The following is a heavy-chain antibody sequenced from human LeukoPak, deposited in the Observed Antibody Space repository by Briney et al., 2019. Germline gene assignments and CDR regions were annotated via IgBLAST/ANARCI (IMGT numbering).Heavy chain of an antibody. V-gene: IGHV4-34*01. CDR2: LNHSGST. D-gene: IGHD3-22*01. CDR1: VLTFSSDD. J-gene: IGHJ4*02. Sequence: LRRSCAASVLTFSSDDMNWLRKPPVKGLEWKGELNHSGSTNYNPSLKSRVTISVDTSKNQFSLKLSSVTAADTAVYFRAKAGIRDSGYYYGVREYYFDYWGQGTLVTVSS. CDR3: AKAGIRDSGYYYGVREYYFDY.